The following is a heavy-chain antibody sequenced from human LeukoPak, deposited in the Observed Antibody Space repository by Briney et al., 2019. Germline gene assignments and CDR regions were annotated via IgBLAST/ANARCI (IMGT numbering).Heavy chain of an antibody. CDR2: IGTSGDT. D-gene: IGHD3-3*01. V-gene: IGHV3-13*01. CDR3: ARSRKDDFWSGYYNDDAFDI. CDR1: GFTFSRYD. J-gene: IGHJ3*02. Sequence: PGGSLRLSCAASGFTFSRYDMHWVRQATGKGLEWVSAIGTSGDTYYPGSVKGRFTISRENAKNSLYLQMNSLRAGDTAVYYCARSRKDDFWSGYYNDDAFDIWGQGTMVTVSS.